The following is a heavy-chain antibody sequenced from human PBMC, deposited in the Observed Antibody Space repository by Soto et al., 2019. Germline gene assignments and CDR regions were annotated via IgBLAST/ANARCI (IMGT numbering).Heavy chain of an antibody. CDR2: ISSSSSYI. CDR1: GFTFSSYS. V-gene: IGHV3-21*01. Sequence: PGGSLRLSCAASGFTFSSYSMNWVRQAPGKGLEWVSSISSSSSYIYYADSVKGRFTISRDNAKNSLYLQMNSLRAEDKAVYYCARLARGYSYGYVHYWGQGTLVTVSS. D-gene: IGHD5-18*01. CDR3: ARLARGYSYGYVHY. J-gene: IGHJ4*02.